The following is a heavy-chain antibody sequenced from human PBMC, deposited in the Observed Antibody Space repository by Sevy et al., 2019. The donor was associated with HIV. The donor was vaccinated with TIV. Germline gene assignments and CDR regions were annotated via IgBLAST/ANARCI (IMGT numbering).Heavy chain of an antibody. CDR3: ARSRSGYFDSSGYYIN. Sequence: GEFLKISCKGHGYSFTSHWIGWVRQIPGKGLDWVGIIFPGDSETNYSPSFQGEVTISADKSITTAFLQWGSLKASDTAIYYCARSRSGYFDSSGYYINWGQGTLVTVSS. V-gene: IGHV5-51*01. CDR1: GYSFTSHW. CDR2: IFPGDSET. J-gene: IGHJ4*02. D-gene: IGHD3-22*01.